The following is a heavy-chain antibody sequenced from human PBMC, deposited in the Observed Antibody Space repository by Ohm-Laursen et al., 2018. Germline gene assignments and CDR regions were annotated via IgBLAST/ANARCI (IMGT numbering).Heavy chain of an antibody. D-gene: IGHD5-18*01. V-gene: IGHV3-53*01. CDR3: VKGPGGYRYGDY. Sequence: SLRLSCSASGFTVSSNYMNWVRQAPGKGLEWVSVIYSDGNTYYADSVKGRFTISRDNSKNTLYLQMNSLRAEDTAVYSCVKGPGGYRYGDYWGQGTLVTVSS. CDR2: IYSDGNT. J-gene: IGHJ4*02. CDR1: GFTVSSNY.